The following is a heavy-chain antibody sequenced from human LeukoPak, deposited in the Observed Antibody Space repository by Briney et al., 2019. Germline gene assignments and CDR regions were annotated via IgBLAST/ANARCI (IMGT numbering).Heavy chain of an antibody. V-gene: IGHV4-59*01. CDR3: VRENNYFDY. CDR1: GDSISSYY. Sequence: PSETLSLTCTVSGDSISSYYWTWIRQPPGKGLEWIGYIYYSGSTNYNPSLKSRVTISVDTSKNQFSLKLNSVTAADTAVYYCVRENNYFDYWGQGTLVTVSS. J-gene: IGHJ4*02. CDR2: IYYSGST.